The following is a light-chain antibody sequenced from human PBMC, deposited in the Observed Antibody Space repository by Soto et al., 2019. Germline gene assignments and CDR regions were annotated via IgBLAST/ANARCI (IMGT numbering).Light chain of an antibody. CDR2: SDN. V-gene: IGLV1-44*01. CDR1: RSNIGSNT. Sequence: QPVLTQPPSASGTPGQRVTISCSGSRSNIGSNTVNWYQQFPGTAPKLLIYSDNVRPSGVPDRFSGSKSGTSASLAISGLQSEDEADYSCAAWDDSLDGRVVFGGGTKLTVL. J-gene: IGLJ2*01. CDR3: AAWDDSLDGRVV.